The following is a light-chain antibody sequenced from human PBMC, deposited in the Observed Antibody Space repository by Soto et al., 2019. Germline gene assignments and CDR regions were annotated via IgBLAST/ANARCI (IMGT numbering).Light chain of an antibody. J-gene: IGLJ2*01. V-gene: IGLV2-14*01. CDR1: NSDFDTYTY. CDR2: EVI. CDR3: SSYISRNLV. Sequence: QSALTQPASVSGSPGQSITISCTETNSDFDTYTYVSWYQQVPGKAPKLMIYEVIKRPSGVSSRFSGSKSGNTASLTISELQAEDEADYYCSSYISRNLVFGGGTKLTVL.